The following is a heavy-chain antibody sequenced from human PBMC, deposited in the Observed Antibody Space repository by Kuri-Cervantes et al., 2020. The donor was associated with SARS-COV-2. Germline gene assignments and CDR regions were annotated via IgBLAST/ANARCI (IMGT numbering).Heavy chain of an antibody. CDR2: ISSSSSYI. CDR3: ARGPGAGLFDY. V-gene: IGHV3-21*04. J-gene: IGHJ4*02. CDR1: GFTFSSYS. Sequence: GESLKISCAASGFTFSSYSMNWVRQAPGKGLEWVSSISSSSSYIYYADSVKGRFTISRDNSKNTLYLQMNSLRAEDTAVYYCARGPGAGLFDYWGQGTLVTVSS. D-gene: IGHD3/OR15-3a*01.